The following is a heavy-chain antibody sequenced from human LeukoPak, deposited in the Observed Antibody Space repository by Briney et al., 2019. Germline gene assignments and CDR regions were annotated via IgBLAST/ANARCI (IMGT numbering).Heavy chain of an antibody. CDR1: GFTFGDYA. J-gene: IGHJ4*02. Sequence: GGSLRLSCIASGFTFGDYAMSWFRQAPGKGLEWVAFIRSKAYDGTTEYAASVTGRFTISRDDSKSIAYLQMNSLKTEDTAVYYCSRRPDSGYYSSPSDDYIDYWGQGTLVTVSP. CDR2: IRSKAYDGTT. V-gene: IGHV3-49*03. CDR3: SRRPDSGYYSSPSDDYIDY. D-gene: IGHD3-22*01.